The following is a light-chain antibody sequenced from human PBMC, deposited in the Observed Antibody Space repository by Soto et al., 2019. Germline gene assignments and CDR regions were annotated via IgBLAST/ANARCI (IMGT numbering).Light chain of an antibody. Sequence: DIVMTQSPDSLAVSLGERATINCKSSQSVLYSSNNKNYLAWYQQKPGQPPKLLIYSASTRESGVPDRFSGSGFVTDFPLTISSLQSEDVAVYCCQQYYSTPLTFGPGTKVDIK. J-gene: IGKJ3*01. V-gene: IGKV4-1*01. CDR2: SAS. CDR3: QQYYSTPLT. CDR1: QSVLYSSNNKNY.